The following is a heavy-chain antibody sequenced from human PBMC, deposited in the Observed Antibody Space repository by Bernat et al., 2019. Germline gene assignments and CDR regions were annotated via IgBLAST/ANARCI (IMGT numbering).Heavy chain of an antibody. Sequence: QVQLQQSGPVLLKPSQTLSLTCAISGDSVSSNSAAWNWIRQSPSRGLEWLGRTYYRSKWYDDHAVSLGSRISITPDTSKNHFSLHLSYVTPEDTAVYYCARDAGGRIAVAGPGYWGQGTLVTVSS. J-gene: IGHJ4*02. CDR3: ARDAGGRIAVAGPGY. CDR2: TYYRSKWYD. CDR1: GDSVSSNSAA. D-gene: IGHD6-19*01. V-gene: IGHV6-1*01.